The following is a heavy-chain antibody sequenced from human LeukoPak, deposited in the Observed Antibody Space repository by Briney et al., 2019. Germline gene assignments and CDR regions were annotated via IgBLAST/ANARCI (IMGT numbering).Heavy chain of an antibody. J-gene: IGHJ4*02. CDR1: GGSISGSNYY. CDR3: ARVPYYYGSGSFSH. V-gene: IGHV4-39*07. Sequence: PSETLSLTCTVSGGSISGSNYYWGWIRQPPGKGLEWIGTIYYSGSTYYSPSLKSRVTISIDTSKNHFSLKLTSVTAADTAVYYCARVPYYYGSGSFSHWGQGTLVTVSS. D-gene: IGHD3-10*01. CDR2: IYYSGST.